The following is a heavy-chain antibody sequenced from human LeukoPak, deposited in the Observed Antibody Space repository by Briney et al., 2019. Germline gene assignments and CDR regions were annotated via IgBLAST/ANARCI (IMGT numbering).Heavy chain of an antibody. CDR2: INPSGGST. J-gene: IGHJ4*02. Sequence: GASVKVSCKASGYTFISYYMHWVRQAPGQGLEWMGAINPSGGSTSYAQKFQGRVTMTRDTSTSTVYMELSSLRSEDTAVYYCARGIGLGGDYVSNWGQGTLATVSS. CDR1: GYTFISYY. D-gene: IGHD4-17*01. CDR3: ARGIGLGGDYVSN. V-gene: IGHV1-46*01.